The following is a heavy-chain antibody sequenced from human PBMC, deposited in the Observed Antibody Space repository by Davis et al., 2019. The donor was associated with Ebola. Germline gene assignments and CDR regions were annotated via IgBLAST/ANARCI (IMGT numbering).Heavy chain of an antibody. CDR2: ISSSSSTI. Sequence: PGGSLRLSCAASGFTFSSYSMNWVRQAPGKGLEWVSYISSSSSTIYYADSVKGRFTISRDNSKNTLYLQMNSLRAEDTAVYYCARESIAVAYAPPIDYWGQGTLVTVSS. D-gene: IGHD6-19*01. V-gene: IGHV3-48*01. CDR1: GFTFSSYS. CDR3: ARESIAVAYAPPIDY. J-gene: IGHJ4*02.